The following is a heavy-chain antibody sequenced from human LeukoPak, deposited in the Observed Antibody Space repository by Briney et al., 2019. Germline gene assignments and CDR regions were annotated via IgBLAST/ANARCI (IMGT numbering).Heavy chain of an antibody. J-gene: IGHJ6*03. CDR1: GFTFSSYA. CDR3: AKNGDRGAYCSGGTCYPYYYYYMDV. Sequence: GESLRLSCAASGFTFSSYAMTWVRQAPGKGLEWVSGITNSGGSTYYADSVKGRFTISRDNSKNTLYLQMNSLRAEDTAIYYCAKNGDRGAYCSGGTCYPYYYYYMDVWGKGTTVTISS. CDR2: ITNSGGST. V-gene: IGHV3-23*01. D-gene: IGHD2-15*01.